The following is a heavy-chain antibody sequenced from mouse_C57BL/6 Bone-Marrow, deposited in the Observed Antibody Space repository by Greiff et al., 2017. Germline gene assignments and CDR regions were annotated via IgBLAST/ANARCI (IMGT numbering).Heavy chain of an antibody. J-gene: IGHJ1*03. Sequence: VQLQQSGAELVRPGASVTLSCKASGYTFTDYEMHWVKQTPVHGLEWIGAIDPETGGTASNQKFKGKAILTADKSSSTAYMELRSLTSEDSAVYYCTPISTTVVATEWYFDVWGTGTTVTVSS. CDR2: IDPETGGT. D-gene: IGHD1-1*01. CDR3: TPISTTVVATEWYFDV. V-gene: IGHV1-15*01. CDR1: GYTFTDYE.